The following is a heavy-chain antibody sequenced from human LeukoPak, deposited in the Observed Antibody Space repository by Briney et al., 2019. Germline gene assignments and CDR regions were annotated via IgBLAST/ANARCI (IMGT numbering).Heavy chain of an antibody. D-gene: IGHD6-13*01. CDR1: GYTFTGYY. CDR3: ARVPRALAAAGTMDY. V-gene: IGHV1-2*02. J-gene: IGHJ4*02. Sequence: GASVKVSCKASGYTFTGYYMHWVRQAPGQGLEWMGWINPNSGGTNYAQKFQGRVTMTRDTSISTAYMELSRLRSDDTAVYYCARVPRALAAAGTMDYWGQGTLVTVSS. CDR2: INPNSGGT.